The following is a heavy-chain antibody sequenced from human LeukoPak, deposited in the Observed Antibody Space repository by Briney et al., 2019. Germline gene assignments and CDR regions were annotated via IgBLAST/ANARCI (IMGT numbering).Heavy chain of an antibody. V-gene: IGHV1-24*01. Sequence: ASVKVSCKVSGYTLTELSMHWVRQAPGKGLEWMGGFDPEDGETIYAQKFQGRVTMTEDTSTDTAYMELSSLRSEDTAVYYCATVGRSGDIVATINHPLDYWGQGTLVTVSS. CDR1: GYTLTELS. J-gene: IGHJ4*02. CDR3: ATVGRSGDIVATINHPLDY. CDR2: FDPEDGET. D-gene: IGHD5-12*01.